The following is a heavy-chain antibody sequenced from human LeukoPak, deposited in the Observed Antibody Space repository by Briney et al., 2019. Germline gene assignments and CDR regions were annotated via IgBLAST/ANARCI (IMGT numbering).Heavy chain of an antibody. CDR3: AKDRSLIAAERLFDY. CDR2: ISGSGGST. CDR1: GFTFSSYA. V-gene: IGHV3-23*01. J-gene: IGHJ4*02. Sequence: PGGSLRLSCAASGFTFSSYAMSWVRQAPGKGLEWVSAISGSGGSTYYADSVKGRFTISRDNSKNTLYMQMNSLRAEDTAVYYCAKDRSLIAAERLFDYWGQGTLVTVSS. D-gene: IGHD6-13*01.